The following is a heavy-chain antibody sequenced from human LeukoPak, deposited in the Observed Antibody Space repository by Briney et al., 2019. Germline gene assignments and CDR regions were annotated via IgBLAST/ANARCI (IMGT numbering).Heavy chain of an antibody. CDR3: AEAHFFFDL. J-gene: IGHJ4*02. CDR2: MRYEGSHK. Sequence: GGSLRLSCAASGFTFSSYVMHWVRQAPGKGLEWVAFMRYEGSHKYYADSVKGRLTISRDNSKHTLYLQINRQRAEGTHVSYCAEAHFFFDLWGQGTLVTVSS. D-gene: IGHD2/OR15-2a*01. CDR1: GFTFSSYV. V-gene: IGHV3-30*02.